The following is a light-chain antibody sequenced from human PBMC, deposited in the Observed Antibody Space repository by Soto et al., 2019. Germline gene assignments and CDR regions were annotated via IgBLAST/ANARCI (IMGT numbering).Light chain of an antibody. V-gene: IGKV1-5*01. CDR1: QSISGW. Sequence: DIQMTHSPSTLSASVVYIVTITFRASQSISGWLAWYQQKPGKAPKLLIYDVSSLESGVPSRFSGSGSGTEFTLAISSLQPDDFATYYCQQYNSYPWTFGQGPRWIS. J-gene: IGKJ1*01. CDR3: QQYNSYPWT. CDR2: DVS.